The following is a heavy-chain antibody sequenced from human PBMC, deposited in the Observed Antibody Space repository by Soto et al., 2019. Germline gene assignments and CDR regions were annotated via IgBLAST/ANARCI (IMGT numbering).Heavy chain of an antibody. Sequence: GXSLRLSCAASGFSFGDYAMSWFRQASVKGLEWVGFIRSKAYGGTTEYAASVKGRFTISRDDSKSIAYLQMNSLKTEDTAVYYCTRSGCSSTSCYDYWGQGTLVTVSS. V-gene: IGHV3-49*03. CDR1: GFSFGDYA. CDR2: IRSKAYGGTT. D-gene: IGHD2-2*01. J-gene: IGHJ4*02. CDR3: TRSGCSSTSCYDY.